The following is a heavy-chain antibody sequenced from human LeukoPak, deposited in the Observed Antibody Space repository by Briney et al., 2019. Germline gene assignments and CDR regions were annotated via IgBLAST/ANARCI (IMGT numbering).Heavy chain of an antibody. D-gene: IGHD3-16*01. CDR2: ISSSGSTI. Sequence: GGSLRLSCAASGFTFSSYEMNWVRQAPGKGLEWVSYISSSGSTIYYADSVKGRFTISRDNAKNSLYLQMNSPRAEDTAVYYCAREYRSPGGVSWFDPWGQGTLVTVSS. J-gene: IGHJ5*02. CDR1: GFTFSSYE. CDR3: AREYRSPGGVSWFDP. V-gene: IGHV3-48*03.